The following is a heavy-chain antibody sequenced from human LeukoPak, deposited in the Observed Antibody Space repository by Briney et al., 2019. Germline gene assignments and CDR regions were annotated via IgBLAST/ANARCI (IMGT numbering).Heavy chain of an antibody. D-gene: IGHD1-14*01. J-gene: IGHJ4*02. CDR2: ISYDGSNK. CDR1: GFTFSTYG. V-gene: IGHV3-30*18. Sequence: GRSLRLSCAASGFTFSTYGMHWVRQAPGQGLEWVAVISYDGSNKYYADSVKGRFTISRDNSKNTLYLQMISLRAEDTAVYYCAKIRGNLRANYLDYWGQGTLVTVSS. CDR3: AKIRGNLRANYLDY.